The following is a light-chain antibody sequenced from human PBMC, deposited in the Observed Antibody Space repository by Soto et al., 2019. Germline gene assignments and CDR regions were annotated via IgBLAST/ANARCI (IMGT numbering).Light chain of an antibody. J-gene: IGKJ4*01. CDR1: QNVYNN. CDR3: QQCRNWPLT. Sequence: EIVMTQSPATLSVSPGEGATLSCKASQNVYNNLAWYQQRPGQPPRLLIYDASTRATGISARFSGSGYGTEFSLTISSQQSEDFAVYFCQQCRNWPLTFGGGTMVEIK. CDR2: DAS. V-gene: IGKV3-15*01.